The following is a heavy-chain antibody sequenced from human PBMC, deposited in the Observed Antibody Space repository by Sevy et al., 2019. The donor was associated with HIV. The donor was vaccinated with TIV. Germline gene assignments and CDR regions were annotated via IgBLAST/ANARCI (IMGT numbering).Heavy chain of an antibody. CDR2: IKSKGDNYAT. CDR3: RSLDLVVTCATLRGRHQKTIDW. J-gene: IGHJ4*02. CDR1: GFSFRDSA. D-gene: IGHD3-9*01. V-gene: IGHV3-73*01. Sequence: GGSLRLSCAASGFSFRDSAVHWVRQTFGKGLEWVGRIKSKGDNYATLYSSSVKDRSTISRADSTNTAYLQMSSLQNEDTAIYYCRSLDLVVTCATLRGRHQKTIDWWGQGSRVTVSS.